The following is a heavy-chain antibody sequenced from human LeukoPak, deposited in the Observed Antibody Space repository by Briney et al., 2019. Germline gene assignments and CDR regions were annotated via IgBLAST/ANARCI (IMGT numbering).Heavy chain of an antibody. V-gene: IGHV4-34*01. CDR1: GGSISGYY. CDR3: ARGIGYCSSTSCRRDPLNWFDP. J-gene: IGHJ5*02. CDR2: INHSGST. D-gene: IGHD2-2*01. Sequence: SETLSLTCTVSGGSISGYYWSWIRQPPGKGLEWIGEINHSGSTNYNPSLKSRVTISVDTSKNQFSLKLSSVTAADTAVYYCARGIGYCSSTSCRRDPLNWFDPWGQGTLVTVSS.